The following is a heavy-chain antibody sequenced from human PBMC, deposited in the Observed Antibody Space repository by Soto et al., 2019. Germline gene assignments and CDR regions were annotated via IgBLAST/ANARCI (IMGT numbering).Heavy chain of an antibody. Sequence: SETLSLTCAVYGGSFSGYYWSWIRQPPGKGLEWIGEINHSGSTNYNPSLKSRVTISVDTSKNQFSLKLSSVTAADTAVYYCARGLRGYHYYGMDVWGQGTTVTVSS. CDR3: ARGLRGYHYYGMDV. J-gene: IGHJ6*02. CDR2: INHSGST. D-gene: IGHD5-12*01. CDR1: GGSFSGYY. V-gene: IGHV4-34*01.